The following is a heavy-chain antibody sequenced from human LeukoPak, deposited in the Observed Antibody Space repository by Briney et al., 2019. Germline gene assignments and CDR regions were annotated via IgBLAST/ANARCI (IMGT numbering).Heavy chain of an antibody. CDR1: GFTFSSYS. J-gene: IGHJ5*02. V-gene: IGHV3-9*01. D-gene: IGHD6-13*01. CDR3: AKDKVAAAGTSWFDP. CDR2: ISWNSGSI. Sequence: PGGSLRLSCAASGFTFSSYSMNWVRQAPGKGLEWVSGISWNSGSIGYADSVKGRFTISRDNAKNSLYLQMNSLRAEDTALYYCAKDKVAAAGTSWFDPWGQGTLVTVSS.